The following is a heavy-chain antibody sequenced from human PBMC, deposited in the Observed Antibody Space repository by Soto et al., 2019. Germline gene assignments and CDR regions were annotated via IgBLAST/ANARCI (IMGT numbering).Heavy chain of an antibody. CDR1: GYSFTSYW. CDR2: IDPSDSYT. D-gene: IGHD1-26*01. V-gene: IGHV5-10-1*01. Sequence: PGESLKISCKGSGYSFTSYWISWVRLMPGKGLEWMGRIDPSDSYTNYSPSFQGHVTNSADKSISTAYLKWSSLKASDTAMYYCARRADYYYGMDVWGQGTTVTVSS. J-gene: IGHJ6*02. CDR3: ARRADYYYGMDV.